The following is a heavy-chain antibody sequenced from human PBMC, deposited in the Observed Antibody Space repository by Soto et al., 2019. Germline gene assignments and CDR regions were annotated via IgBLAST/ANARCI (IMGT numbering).Heavy chain of an antibody. CDR3: EVTTGY. Sequence: GSMKGSLKASGYTFARYNINWVRQASGQGLEYMGWMSPESGNTGYAPQFQGRVTMTRNTSISTAYMELSSLRSEDTAVYYCEVTTGYWGQGTKVTVSS. CDR1: GYTFARYN. J-gene: IGHJ4*02. V-gene: IGHV1-8*01. D-gene: IGHD2-21*02. CDR2: MSPESGNT.